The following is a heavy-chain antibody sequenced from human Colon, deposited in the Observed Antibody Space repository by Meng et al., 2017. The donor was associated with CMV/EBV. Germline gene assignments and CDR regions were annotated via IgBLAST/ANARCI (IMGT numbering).Heavy chain of an antibody. CDR2: FSNSGGS. CDR3: ARLHRGFSNGYGVFDS. D-gene: IGHD5-18*01. CDR1: GGSINSDY. J-gene: IGHJ4*02. Sequence: SETLSLTCTVSGGSINSDYWTWVRQPPGKGLEWIGFFSNSGGSLYNPPLESRAFISGDTSKSQFSLRLDSLTSADTALYSCARLHRGFSNGYGVFDSWSQGTLVTVSS. V-gene: IGHV4-59*01.